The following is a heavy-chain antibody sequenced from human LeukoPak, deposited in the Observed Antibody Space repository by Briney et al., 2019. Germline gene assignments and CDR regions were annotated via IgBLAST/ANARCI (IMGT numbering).Heavy chain of an antibody. V-gene: IGHV3-30*04. J-gene: IGHJ1*01. CDR2: ISYDGSDK. D-gene: IGHD3-10*01. Sequence: GGSLRLSCAASGFTFNSYAMHWVRQAPGKGLEWVAVISYDGSDKYYADSVKGRFTISRDNSKNTLYLQMNSLRAEDTAVYYCARDPNYVLLWFGELRDWGQGTLVTVSS. CDR3: ARDPNYVLLWFGELRD. CDR1: GFTFNSYA.